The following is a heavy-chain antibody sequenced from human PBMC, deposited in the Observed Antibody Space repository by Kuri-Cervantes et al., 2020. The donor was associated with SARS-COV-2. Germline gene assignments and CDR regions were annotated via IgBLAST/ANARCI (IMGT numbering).Heavy chain of an antibody. V-gene: IGHV4-59*12. Sequence: SETLSLTCTVSGGSISSYYWSWIRQPPGKGLEWIGYIYYSGSTYYNPSLKSRVTISVDTSKNQFSLKLSSVTAADTAVYYCARLPSLYSSGWLSDYWGQGTLVTVSS. CDR3: ARLPSLYSSGWLSDY. J-gene: IGHJ4*02. CDR1: GGSISSYY. D-gene: IGHD6-19*01. CDR2: IYYSGST.